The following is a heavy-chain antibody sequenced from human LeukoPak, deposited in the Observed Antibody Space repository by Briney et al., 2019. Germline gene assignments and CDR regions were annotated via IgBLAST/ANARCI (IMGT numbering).Heavy chain of an antibody. V-gene: IGHV1-69*01. CDR1: GGTFSSYA. D-gene: IGHD1-1*01. Sequence: GASVKVSCKASGGTFSSYAISWVRQAPGQGLEWMGGIIPIFGTANYAQKFQGRVTITADESTSTTYMELSSLRSEDTAVYYCARLRDNSNFYGMDVWGQGTTVTVSS. CDR3: ARLRDNSNFYGMDV. CDR2: IIPIFGTA. J-gene: IGHJ6*02.